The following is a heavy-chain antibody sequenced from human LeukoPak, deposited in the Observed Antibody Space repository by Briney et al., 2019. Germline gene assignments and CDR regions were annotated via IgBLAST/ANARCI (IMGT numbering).Heavy chain of an antibody. CDR2: IYYSGST. CDR1: GGSISSYY. J-gene: IGHJ5*02. D-gene: IGHD3-16*01. CDR3: ARGGYWFDP. Sequence: PSETLSLTSTVSGGSISSYYWSWVRQPPGKGLEWIGYIYYSGSTNYNPSLKSRVTISVDTSKNQFSLKLSSVTAADTAVYYCARGGYWFDPWGQGTLVTVSS. V-gene: IGHV4-59*01.